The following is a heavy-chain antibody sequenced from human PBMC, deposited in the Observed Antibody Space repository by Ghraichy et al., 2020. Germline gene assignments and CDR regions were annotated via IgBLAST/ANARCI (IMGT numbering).Heavy chain of an antibody. V-gene: IGHV3-48*02. J-gene: IGHJ4*02. CDR3: ARGLVFRDIAAAGPVFDY. D-gene: IGHD6-13*01. Sequence: GGSLRLSCAASGFTFSSYSMNWVRQAPGKGLEWVSYISSSSSTIYYADSVKGRFTISRDNAKNSLYLQMNSLRDEDTAVYYCARGLVFRDIAAAGPVFDYWGQGTLVTVSS. CDR1: GFTFSSYS. CDR2: ISSSSSTI.